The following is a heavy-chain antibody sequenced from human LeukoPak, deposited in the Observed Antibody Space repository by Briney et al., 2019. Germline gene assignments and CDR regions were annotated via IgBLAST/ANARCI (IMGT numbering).Heavy chain of an antibody. J-gene: IGHJ6*03. CDR1: GYTFTNYG. D-gene: IGHD2-15*01. CDR3: TTVVVAAPNFYYYMDV. Sequence: ASVKVSCKASGYTFTNYGISWVRQAPGQGLEWMGWISTYNGDTNFAQKLQGRVTMTTDTSTSTAYMELRSLTSDDTAVYYCTTVVVAAPNFYYYMDVWGKGTTVTVSS. CDR2: ISTYNGDT. V-gene: IGHV1-18*01.